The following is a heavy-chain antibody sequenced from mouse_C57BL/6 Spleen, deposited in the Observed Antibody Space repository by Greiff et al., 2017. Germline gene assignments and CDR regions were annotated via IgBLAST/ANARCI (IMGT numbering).Heavy chain of an antibody. J-gene: IGHJ4*01. Sequence: EVMLVESGGGLVKPGGSLKLSCAASGFTFSDYGMHWVRQAPEKGLEWVAYISSGSSTIYYADTVKGRFTISRDNAKNTLFLQMTSLRSEDTAMYYCASDYYGSSYRIYYAMAYWGPPTSVSLSS. CDR3: ASDYYGSSYRIYYAMAY. V-gene: IGHV5-17*01. CDR1: GFTFSDYG. D-gene: IGHD1-1*01. CDR2: ISSGSSTI.